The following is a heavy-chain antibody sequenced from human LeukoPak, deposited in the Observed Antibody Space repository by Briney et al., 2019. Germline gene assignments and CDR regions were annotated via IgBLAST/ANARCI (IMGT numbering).Heavy chain of an antibody. CDR3: ARGRISRTWWFDP. CDR2: IYYSGST. J-gene: IGHJ5*02. D-gene: IGHD2-15*01. CDR1: GGSISSYY. Sequence: SETLSLTCTVSGGSISSYYWSWIRQPPGKGLEWIGYIYYSGSTNYNPSLKSRVTISVDTSKNQFSLKLSSVTAADTAVYYCARGRISRTWWFDPWGQGTLVTVSS. V-gene: IGHV4-59*12.